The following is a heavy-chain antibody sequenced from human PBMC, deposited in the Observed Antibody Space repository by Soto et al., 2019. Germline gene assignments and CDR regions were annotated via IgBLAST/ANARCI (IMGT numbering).Heavy chain of an antibody. D-gene: IGHD7-27*01. V-gene: IGHV4-30-4*01. CDR3: ASGPSGDKVDY. Sequence: QVQLQESGPGLVKPSQTLSLTCTVSGGSIRNVNYCWSWIRQSPDKGLEWIGNIYNGGSTYNNPSVRSRVTISVDTTKNQFSLKLSSVTAADTAVYYCASGPSGDKVDYWGQGTLVTVSS. J-gene: IGHJ4*02. CDR2: IYNGGST. CDR1: GGSIRNVNYC.